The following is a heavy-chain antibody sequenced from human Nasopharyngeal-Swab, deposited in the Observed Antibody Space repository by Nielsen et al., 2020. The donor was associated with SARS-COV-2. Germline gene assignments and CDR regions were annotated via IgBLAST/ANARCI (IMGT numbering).Heavy chain of an antibody. V-gene: IGHV3-30*04. CDR2: ISYDGSNK. D-gene: IGHD4-17*01. CDR3: ASLPTVTTKGYGMDV. J-gene: IGHJ6*02. Sequence: VRQAPGKGLEWVAVISYDGSNKYYADSVKGRITISRDNSKNTLYLQMNSLRAEDTAVYYCASLPTVTTKGYGMDVWGQGTTVTVSS.